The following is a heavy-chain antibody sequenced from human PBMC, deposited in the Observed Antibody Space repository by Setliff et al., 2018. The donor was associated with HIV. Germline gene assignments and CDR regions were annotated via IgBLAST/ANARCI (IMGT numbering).Heavy chain of an antibody. Sequence: PSETLSLTCTVSGFSISSGYYWAWIRQPPGKGLEWMGSINYSGRTYFNPSLRSPVTISVDTSKNQFSLRMNSVTAADTAVYYCAGFPHERDPHTWGQGTLVTVSS. CDR2: INYSGRT. CDR1: GFSISSGYY. V-gene: IGHV4-38-2*02. J-gene: IGHJ1*01. CDR3: AGFPHERDPHT.